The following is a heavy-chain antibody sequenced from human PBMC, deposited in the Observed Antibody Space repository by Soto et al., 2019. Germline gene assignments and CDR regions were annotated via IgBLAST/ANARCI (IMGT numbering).Heavy chain of an antibody. D-gene: IGHD3-16*01. CDR2: INDSGTT. CDR1: GGSLTGYY. CDR3: QGGDF. J-gene: IGHJ4*02. V-gene: IGHV4-34*01. Sequence: SETLSLTCEVSGGSLTGYYWIWDRQTPGKGLEWIGEINDSGTTYYNPSFKSRLTISINTAKRQISLRLTSVTAADTGVYYCQGGDFWGQGTRVTVAS.